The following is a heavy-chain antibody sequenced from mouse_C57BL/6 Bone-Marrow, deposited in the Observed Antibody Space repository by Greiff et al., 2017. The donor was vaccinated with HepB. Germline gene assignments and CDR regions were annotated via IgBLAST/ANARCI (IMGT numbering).Heavy chain of an antibody. CDR3: ARCYDGYYVGAMDY. D-gene: IGHD2-3*01. CDR2: IDPSDSET. V-gene: IGHV1-52*01. CDR1: GYTFTSYW. J-gene: IGHJ4*01. Sequence: QVQLKQPGAELVRPGSSVKLSCKASGYTFTSYWMHWVKQRPIQGLEWIGNIDPSDSETHYNQKFKDKATLTVDKSSSTAYMQLSSLTSEDSAVYYCARCYDGYYVGAMDYWGQGTSVTVSS.